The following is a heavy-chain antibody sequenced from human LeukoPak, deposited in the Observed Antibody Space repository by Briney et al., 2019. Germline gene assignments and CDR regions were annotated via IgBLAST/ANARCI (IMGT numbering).Heavy chain of an antibody. CDR1: GLTFSSYA. V-gene: IGHV3-23*01. CDR3: AKGGGFYDSSGHGTGDY. J-gene: IGHJ4*02. D-gene: IGHD3-22*01. CDR2: ISGSGGST. Sequence: GGSLRLSCAASGLTFSSYAMSWVRQAPGKGLEWVSAISGSGGSTYYADSVKGRFTISRDNSKNTLYLQMNSLRAEDTAVYYCAKGGGFYDSSGHGTGDYWGQGTLVTVSS.